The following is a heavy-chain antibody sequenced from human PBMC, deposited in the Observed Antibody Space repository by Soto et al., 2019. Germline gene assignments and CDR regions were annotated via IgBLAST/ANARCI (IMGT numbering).Heavy chain of an antibody. J-gene: IGHJ5*02. CDR3: ARDFKVISWFDP. CDR1: GYTFTSYG. D-gene: IGHD3-16*02. CDR2: ISAYNGNT. V-gene: IGHV1-18*01. Sequence: GASVKVSCKASGYTFTSYGISWVRQAPGQGLEWMGWISAYNGNTNYAQKHQGRVTMTTDTSTSTAYMELRSLRSVDTAVYYCARDFKVISWFDPWGQGTLVTVSS.